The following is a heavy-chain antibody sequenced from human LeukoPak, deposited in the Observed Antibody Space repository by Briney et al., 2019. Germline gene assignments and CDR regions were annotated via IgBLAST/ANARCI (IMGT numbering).Heavy chain of an antibody. Sequence: GGSLRLSCAASGFTFSSCAMHWVRQAPGKGLEWVAVISYDGSNKYYADSVKGRFTISRDNSKNTLYLQMNSLRAEDTAVYYCARVDLAADYWGQGTLVTVSS. J-gene: IGHJ4*02. V-gene: IGHV3-30-3*01. CDR1: GFTFSSCA. CDR3: ARVDLAADY. D-gene: IGHD3-9*01. CDR2: ISYDGSNK.